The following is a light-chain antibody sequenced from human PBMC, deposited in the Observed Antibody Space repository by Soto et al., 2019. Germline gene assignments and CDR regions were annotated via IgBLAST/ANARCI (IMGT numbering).Light chain of an antibody. J-gene: IGKJ1*01. CDR2: GAS. Sequence: EIVLTQSPGTLSLSPGERATLSCRASQSVTSYYLAWYQQKPGQAPRLLIYGASRRATDIPDRFSGSGSGTDFTLTISSLEPEDFAVYYCQQYNTWPWTFGQGTKVEIK. CDR3: QQYNTWPWT. V-gene: IGKV3-20*01. CDR1: QSVTSYY.